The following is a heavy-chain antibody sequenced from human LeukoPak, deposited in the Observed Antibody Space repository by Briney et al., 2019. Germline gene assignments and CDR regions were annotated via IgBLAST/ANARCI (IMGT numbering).Heavy chain of an antibody. D-gene: IGHD3-10*01. Sequence: NPSETLSLTRTVPGGSINSYYWSWIRQPPGKGLECIGYIHYTGSTNYNPSLKSRVTISVDTSKNQFSLKLSSVTAADTAIYYCARGGYYGSGNDFRFDPWGQGTLVTVSS. CDR2: IHYTGST. CDR1: GGSINSYY. V-gene: IGHV4-59*01. CDR3: ARGGYYGSGNDFRFDP. J-gene: IGHJ5*02.